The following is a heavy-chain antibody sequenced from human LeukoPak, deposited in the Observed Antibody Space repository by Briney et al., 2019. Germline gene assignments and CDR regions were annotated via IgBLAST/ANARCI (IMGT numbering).Heavy chain of an antibody. Sequence: SETLSLTCTVSGGSISNYYWSWIRQPPGKGLEWIGYVYYSGSTNYNPSLKSRVTISVDTSKNQFSLKLSSVTAADTAVYYCAREESDWLDPWGQGTLVTVSS. J-gene: IGHJ5*02. V-gene: IGHV4-59*01. CDR2: VYYSGST. CDR1: GGSISNYY. CDR3: AREESDWLDP.